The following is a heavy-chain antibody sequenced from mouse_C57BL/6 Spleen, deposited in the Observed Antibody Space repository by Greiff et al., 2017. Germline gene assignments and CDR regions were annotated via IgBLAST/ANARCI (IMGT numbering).Heavy chain of an antibody. CDR3: ARSPYGSSYGYFDV. V-gene: IGHV1-54*01. CDR2: INPGSGGT. Sequence: QVQLQQSGAELVRPGTSVKVSCKASGYAFTNYLIEWVKQRPGQGLEWIGVINPGSGGTNYNEKFKGKATLTADKSSSTAYMQLSSLTSEDSAVYFCARSPYGSSYGYFDVWGTGTTVTVSS. CDR1: GYAFTNYL. D-gene: IGHD1-1*01. J-gene: IGHJ1*03.